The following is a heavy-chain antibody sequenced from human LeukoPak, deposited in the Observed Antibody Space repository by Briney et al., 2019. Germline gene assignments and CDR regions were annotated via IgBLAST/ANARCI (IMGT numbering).Heavy chain of an antibody. J-gene: IGHJ6*04. D-gene: IGHD3-10*02. CDR3: AELGVTMIGGV. CDR1: GFTFSSYW. Sequence: GGSLRLSCAASGFTFSSYWMSWVRQAPGKGLEWVSYISSSGSTIYYADSVKGRFTISRDNAKNSLYLQMNSLRAEDTAVYYCAELGVTMIGGVWGKGTTVTISS. CDR2: ISSSGSTI. V-gene: IGHV3-48*04.